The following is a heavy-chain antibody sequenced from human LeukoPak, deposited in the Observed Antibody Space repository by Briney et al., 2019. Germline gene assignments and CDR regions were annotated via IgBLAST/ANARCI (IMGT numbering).Heavy chain of an antibody. CDR1: GFAFSSYA. V-gene: IGHV3-23*01. D-gene: IGHD1-26*01. J-gene: IGHJ4*02. CDR2: IGGSGGST. CDR3: AKGYSGSYSYYFDY. Sequence: PGGSLRLSCAASGFAFSSYAMSWVRQAPGKGLEWVSAIGGSGGSTYYADSVKGRFTISRDNSKNTLYLQMNSLRAEDTAVYYCAKGYSGSYSYYFDYWGQGTLVTVSS.